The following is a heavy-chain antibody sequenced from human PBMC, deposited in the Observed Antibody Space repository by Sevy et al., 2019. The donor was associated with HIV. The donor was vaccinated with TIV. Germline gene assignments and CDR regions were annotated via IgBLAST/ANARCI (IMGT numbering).Heavy chain of an antibody. D-gene: IGHD3-10*01. V-gene: IGHV1-2*02. CDR2: MNPKSGET. CDR3: AKDREWFGGYFDI. CDR1: GYSITGNY. J-gene: IGHJ3*02. Sequence: ASVKVSCKASGYSITGNYMHWVRQAPGQGLEWMGWMNPKSGETKHEQKFQGRVTMTRDTSTSTAYMELTSLRSDDTAVYYCAKDREWFGGYFDIWGQGTMITVSS.